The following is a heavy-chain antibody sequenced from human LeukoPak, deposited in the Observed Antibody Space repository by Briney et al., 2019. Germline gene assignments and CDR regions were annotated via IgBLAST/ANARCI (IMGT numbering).Heavy chain of an antibody. CDR2: IHTSGST. D-gene: IGHD3-22*01. Sequence: SETLSLTCTVSGGSISSYYWSWIRQPAGKGLEWIGRIHTSGSTNYNPSLKSRVTMSVDTSKNQFSLKMTSVTAADTAVYYCARGDVSSGQGYWGQGTLVTVSS. J-gene: IGHJ4*02. CDR3: ARGDVSSGQGY. V-gene: IGHV4-4*07. CDR1: GGSISSYY.